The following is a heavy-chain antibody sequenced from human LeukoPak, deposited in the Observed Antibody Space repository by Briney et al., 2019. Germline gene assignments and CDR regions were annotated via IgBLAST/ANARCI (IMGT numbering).Heavy chain of an antibody. CDR1: GYTFTSYA. D-gene: IGHD6-6*01. V-gene: IGHV7-4-1*02. CDR3: AISSIATRCTGQCDY. CDR2: INTNTGNP. Sequence: GASVKVSCKASGYTFTSYAMNWVRQAPGQGLEWMGWINTNTGNPTYAQGFTGRFVFSLDTSVTTAYLQISSLKAEDTAVYYCAISSIATRCTGQCDYWGQGTLVTVSS. J-gene: IGHJ4*02.